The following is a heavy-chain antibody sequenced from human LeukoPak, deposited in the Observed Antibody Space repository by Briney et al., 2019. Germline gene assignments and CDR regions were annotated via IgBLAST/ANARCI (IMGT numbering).Heavy chain of an antibody. CDR2: INHSGST. CDR1: GGSFSGYY. Sequence: PSETLSLTCAVYGGSFSGYYWSWIRQPPGKGLEWIGEINHSGSTNYNPSLKSRVTISVDTSKNQFSLKLSSVTAADTAVYYCASPYSSGWWGDAFDIWGQGTMVTVSS. CDR3: ASPYSSGWWGDAFDI. V-gene: IGHV4-34*01. J-gene: IGHJ3*02. D-gene: IGHD6-19*01.